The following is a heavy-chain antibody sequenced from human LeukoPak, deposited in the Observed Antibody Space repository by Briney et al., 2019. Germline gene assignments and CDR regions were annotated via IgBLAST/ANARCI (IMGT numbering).Heavy chain of an antibody. Sequence: SETLSLTCAVYGGSFSGYYWSWIRQPPGKGLEWIGEINHSGSTNYNPSLKSRVTISVDTSKNQFSLKLSSVTAADTAVYYCARAPVISWYTHRLDYYYGLDVWGQGTTVTVSS. CDR1: GGSFSGYY. CDR2: INHSGST. J-gene: IGHJ6*02. D-gene: IGHD6-13*01. CDR3: ARAPVISWYTHRLDYYYGLDV. V-gene: IGHV4-34*01.